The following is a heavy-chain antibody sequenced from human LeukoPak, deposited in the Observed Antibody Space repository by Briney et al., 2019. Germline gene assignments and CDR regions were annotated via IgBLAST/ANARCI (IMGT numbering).Heavy chain of an antibody. CDR3: ARFATGDDAFNI. Sequence: GGSLRLSCAASGFTFRKYAVTWVRQAPGKGLEWVSTISDSSADTYYADSVKGRFTISRDNSKNTLFLHMNSLRADDTAAYYCARFATGDDAFNIWGQGTMVTVSS. V-gene: IGHV3-23*01. D-gene: IGHD7-27*01. CDR2: ISDSSADT. CDR1: GFTFRKYA. J-gene: IGHJ3*02.